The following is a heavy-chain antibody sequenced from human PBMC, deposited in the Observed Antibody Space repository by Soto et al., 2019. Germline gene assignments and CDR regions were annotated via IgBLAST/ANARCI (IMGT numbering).Heavy chain of an antibody. J-gene: IGHJ5*02. V-gene: IGHV3-74*01. Sequence: PGGALGLSCAASGFTFSSYWMHWVRQAPGKGLVWVSRINSDGSGTTYADSVKGRFTISRDNAKNTLYLQMSSLRVEDTAVYYCARGAYCAGDCSFPWGQGTLVTVSS. CDR1: GFTFSSYW. CDR3: ARGAYCAGDCSFP. CDR2: INSDGSGT. D-gene: IGHD2-21*02.